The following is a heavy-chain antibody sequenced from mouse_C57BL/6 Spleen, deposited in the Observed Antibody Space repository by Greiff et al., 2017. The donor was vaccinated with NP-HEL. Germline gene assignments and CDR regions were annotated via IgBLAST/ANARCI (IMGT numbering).Heavy chain of an antibody. J-gene: IGHJ3*01. D-gene: IGHD2-3*01. CDR2: IDPETGGT. Sequence: QVQLKESGAELVRPGASVTLSCKASGYTFTDYEMHWVKQTPVHGLEWIGAIDPETGGTAYNQTFKGKAILTADKSSSTAYMELRSLTSEDSAGYYCARGGYYAYWGQGTLVTVSA. V-gene: IGHV1-15*01. CDR3: ARGGYYAY. CDR1: GYTFTDYE.